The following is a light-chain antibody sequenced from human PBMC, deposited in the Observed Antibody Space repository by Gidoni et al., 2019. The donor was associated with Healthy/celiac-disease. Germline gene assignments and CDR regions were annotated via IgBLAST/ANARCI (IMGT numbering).Light chain of an antibody. CDR1: SSDVGRSNL. J-gene: IGLJ2*01. Sequence: QSALTQPASVSGAPGQSFTLSCTVTSSDVGRSNLVSWYQQHPGKAPKLMIYEVSKRPSGVSNRFSGSKSGNTASLTISGLQAEDEADYYCCSYAGSSTVVFGGGTKLTVL. CDR2: EVS. V-gene: IGLV2-23*02. CDR3: CSYAGSSTVV.